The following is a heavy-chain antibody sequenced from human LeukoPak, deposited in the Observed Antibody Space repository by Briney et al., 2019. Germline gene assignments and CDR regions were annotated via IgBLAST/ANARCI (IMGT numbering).Heavy chain of an antibody. J-gene: IGHJ4*02. D-gene: IGHD2-2*01. CDR1: GYTFTGYY. V-gene: IGHV1-2*02. CDR2: INPNSGGT. Sequence: SVKVSCKASGYTFTGYYMHWVRQAPGQGLEWMGWINPNSGGTNYAQKFQGRVTMTRDTSISTAYMELSRLRSGDTAVYYCARAPRYCSSTSCYSELTHWGQGTLVTVSS. CDR3: ARAPRYCSSTSCYSELTH.